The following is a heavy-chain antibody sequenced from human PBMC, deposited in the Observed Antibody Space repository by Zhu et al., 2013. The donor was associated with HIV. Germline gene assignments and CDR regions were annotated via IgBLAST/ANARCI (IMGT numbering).Heavy chain of an antibody. Sequence: QVQLVQSGADVKKPGASVKVSCKSSGYTFTAYYVHWVRQAPGQGLEWMGWINPDTGGTNYAQKFQGRVTMTRDTSIGTAYMELSRLTSDDTAIYYCARDPRFCSSSGCYPWNWFDPGAWDPGHR. CDR3: ARDPRFCSSSGCYPWNWFDP. V-gene: IGHV1-2*02. CDR2: INPDTGGT. J-gene: IGHJ5*02. CDR1: GYTFTAYY. D-gene: IGHD2-2*01.